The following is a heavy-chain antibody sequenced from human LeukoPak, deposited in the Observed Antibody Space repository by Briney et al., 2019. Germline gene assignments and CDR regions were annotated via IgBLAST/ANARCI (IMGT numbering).Heavy chain of an antibody. CDR1: GASISNYY. CDR3: ASNYYGSGSLDY. CDR2: IYYSGST. D-gene: IGHD3-10*01. J-gene: IGHJ4*02. Sequence: SETLSLTCTVSGASISNYYWSWIRQSPGKGLEWIGHIYYSGSTNYNPSLKSRVTISVDTSKNQFSLKLSSVTAADTAVYYCASNYYGSGSLDYWGQGNLVTVSS. V-gene: IGHV4-59*08.